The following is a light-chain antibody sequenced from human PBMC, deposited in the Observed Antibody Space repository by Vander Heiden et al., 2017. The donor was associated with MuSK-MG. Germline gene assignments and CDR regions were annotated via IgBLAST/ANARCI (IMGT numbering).Light chain of an antibody. CDR3: MQTLQTPYT. Sequence: DIVMTQSPLSLPVTPGEPASISCRSSQRLLHSNGYKYLDWYLQKPGQSPQLLIYWGSNRASGVPDRFSGSGSGTDFTLKINRVEADDVGVYYCMQTLQTPYTFGQGTKLEIK. V-gene: IGKV2-28*01. CDR1: QRLLHSNGYKY. J-gene: IGKJ2*01. CDR2: WGS.